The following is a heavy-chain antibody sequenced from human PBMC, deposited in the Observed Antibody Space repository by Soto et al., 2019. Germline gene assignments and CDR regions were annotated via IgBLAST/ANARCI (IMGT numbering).Heavy chain of an antibody. J-gene: IGHJ4*02. Sequence: GGSLRLSCAASGFSLSGYYISWSRQGPGKGLEWVSYLSSSSSYTNYADSVKGRFTLSRVNAKNSLYLQMNSLRAEDTAVYYCARELGGRYPFDYWGQGTLVTVSS. CDR3: ARELGGRYPFDY. V-gene: IGHV3-11*06. CDR2: LSSSSSYT. D-gene: IGHD1-26*01. CDR1: GFSLSGYY.